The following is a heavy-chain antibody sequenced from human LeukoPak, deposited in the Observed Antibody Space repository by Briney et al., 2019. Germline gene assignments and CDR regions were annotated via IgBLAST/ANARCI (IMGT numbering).Heavy chain of an antibody. CDR1: GYSISSGYY. CDR2: IYHSGST. CDR3: ARARLGADY. V-gene: IGHV4-38-2*02. Sequence: SETLSLTCTVSGYSISSGYYWGWIRQPPGKGLEWIGSIYHSGSTYYNPSLKSRVTISVDTSKNQFSLKLSSVTAADTAVYYCARARLGADYWGQGTLVTVSS. J-gene: IGHJ4*02. D-gene: IGHD3-3*01.